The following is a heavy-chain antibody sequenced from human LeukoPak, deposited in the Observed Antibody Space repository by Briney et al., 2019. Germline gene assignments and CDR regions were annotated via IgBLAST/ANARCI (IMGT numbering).Heavy chain of an antibody. J-gene: IGHJ4*02. CDR3: ASVAGSGSYYFDY. Sequence: GESLKISCKGSGYSLTSYWIGWVRQMPGKGLEWMGIIYPGDSDTRYSPSFQGQVTISADKSISTAYLKWSSLKASDTAMYYCASVAGSGSYYFDYWGQGTLVTVSS. D-gene: IGHD3-10*01. CDR1: GYSLTSYW. V-gene: IGHV5-51*01. CDR2: IYPGDSDT.